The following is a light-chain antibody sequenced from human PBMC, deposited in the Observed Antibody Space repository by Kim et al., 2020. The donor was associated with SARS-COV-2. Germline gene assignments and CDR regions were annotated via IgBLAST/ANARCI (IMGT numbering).Light chain of an antibody. Sequence: DIQMTQSPSTLSASVGDRVTITCRASQSISSWLAWYRQKPGKAPKLLIYDASSLESGVPSRFSGSGSGTEFTLTISSLQPDDFATYYCQQYGFGQGTKVDIK. J-gene: IGKJ1*01. CDR2: DAS. V-gene: IGKV1-5*01. CDR1: QSISSW. CDR3: QQYG.